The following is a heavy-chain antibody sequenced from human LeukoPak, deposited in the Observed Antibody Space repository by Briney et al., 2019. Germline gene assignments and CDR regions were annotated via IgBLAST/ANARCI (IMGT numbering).Heavy chain of an antibody. CDR1: GHTLTELS. V-gene: IGHV1-24*01. CDR2: FDPEDGET. CDR3: ATTGGWYPGGWFDP. Sequence: GASVKVSCKVSGHTLTELSMHWVRQAPGKGLEWMGGFDPEDGETIYAQKFQGRVTMTEDTSTDTAYMELSSLRSEDTAVYYCATTGGWYPGGWFDPWGQGTLVTVSS. J-gene: IGHJ5*02. D-gene: IGHD6-19*01.